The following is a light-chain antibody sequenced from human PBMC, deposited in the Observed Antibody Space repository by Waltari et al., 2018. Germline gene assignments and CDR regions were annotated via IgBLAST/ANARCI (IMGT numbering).Light chain of an antibody. CDR1: QDIGDF. J-gene: IGKJ4*01. CDR3: QQYQDYPHT. V-gene: IGKV1-16*01. Sequence: DIQMTHSPSSLTASVGDRVTITCRASQDIGDFLVWFQQRPGKAPKSLIYAASTLQGGVPSRFSGSESGTDFTLTISSLQPEDSGTYYCQQYQDYPHTFGGGTRVEVK. CDR2: AAS.